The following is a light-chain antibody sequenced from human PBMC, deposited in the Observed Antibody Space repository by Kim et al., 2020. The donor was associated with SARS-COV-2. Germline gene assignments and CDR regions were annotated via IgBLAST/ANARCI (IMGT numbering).Light chain of an antibody. Sequence: GKTITIACTRSSSSIEDNYVQWYQQRPGGVPIIVIYEDDQRPSGVSDRFSGSIDNSSNSASLTISGLKTEDEADYYCQSYNRSTVVFGGGTQLTVL. CDR2: EDD. CDR1: SSSIEDNY. V-gene: IGLV6-57*03. J-gene: IGLJ2*01. CDR3: QSYNRSTVV.